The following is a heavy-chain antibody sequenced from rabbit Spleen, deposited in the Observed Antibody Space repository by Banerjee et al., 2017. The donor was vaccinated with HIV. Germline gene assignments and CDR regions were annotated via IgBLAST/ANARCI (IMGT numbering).Heavy chain of an antibody. CDR3: ARDTATSFSTYGMDL. J-gene: IGHJ6*01. D-gene: IGHD1-1*01. CDR1: GIDFSSYNF. V-gene: IGHV1S45*01. Sequence: EQLVESGGGLVQPEGSLTLTCKASGIDFSSYNFICWVRQAPGKGLEWIACIDIGSRDFTYYASWAKGRSIISKTSSTTVTLQMTSLTAADTATYFCARDTATSFSTYGMDLWGPGTLVTVS. CDR2: IDIGSRDFT.